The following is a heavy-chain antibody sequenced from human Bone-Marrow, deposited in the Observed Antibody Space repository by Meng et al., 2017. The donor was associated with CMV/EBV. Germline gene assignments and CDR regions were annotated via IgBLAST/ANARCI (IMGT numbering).Heavy chain of an antibody. CDR1: GFTFSSYE. D-gene: IGHD2-8*01. CDR3: ASFQWTDYYFDY. Sequence: GGSLRLSCAASGFTFSSYEMNWVRQAPGKGLEWVSYISSSGSTIYYADSVKGRFTISRDNAKNSLYLQMNSLRAEDTAVYYCASFQWTDYYFDYWGQGTRVTGSS. CDR2: ISSSGSTI. J-gene: IGHJ4*02. V-gene: IGHV3-48*03.